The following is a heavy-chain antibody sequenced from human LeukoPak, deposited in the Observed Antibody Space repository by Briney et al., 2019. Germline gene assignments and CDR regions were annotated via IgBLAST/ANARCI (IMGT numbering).Heavy chain of an antibody. V-gene: IGHV3-23*01. Sequence: PGDSLRLSCAASGFTFSSYAMSWFRQAPGKGLEWVSAITAGGDSTFYADSVKGRSTISRDNSKNTLYLQMNSLRVEDTAVYYCGKRGYSSSWRPPDPQGPNWGQGTLVTVSS. CDR2: ITAGGDST. CDR3: GKRGYSSSWRPPDPQGPN. D-gene: IGHD6-13*01. CDR1: GFTFSSYA. J-gene: IGHJ4*02.